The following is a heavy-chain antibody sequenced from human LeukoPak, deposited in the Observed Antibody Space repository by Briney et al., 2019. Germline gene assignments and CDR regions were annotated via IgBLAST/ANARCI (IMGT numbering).Heavy chain of an antibody. CDR3: AKDIGVSISSSWYGGVDY. CDR1: GFTFDDYA. V-gene: IGHV3-9*01. CDR2: ISWNSGSI. Sequence: GGSLRLSCAASGFTFDDYAMHWVRQAPGKGLEWVSGISWNSGSIGYADSVKGRFTISRDNAKNSLYLQMNSLRAEDTALYYCAKDIGVSISSSWYGGVDYWGQGTLVTVSS. J-gene: IGHJ4*02. D-gene: IGHD6-13*01.